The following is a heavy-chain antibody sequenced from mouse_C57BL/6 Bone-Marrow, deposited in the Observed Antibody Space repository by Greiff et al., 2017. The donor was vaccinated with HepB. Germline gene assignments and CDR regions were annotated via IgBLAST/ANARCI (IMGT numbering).Heavy chain of an antibody. CDR1: GYTFTSYT. V-gene: IGHV1-4*01. J-gene: IGHJ2*01. CDR2: INPSSGYT. Sequence: QVQLQQSGAELARPGASVKMSCKASGYTFTSYTMHWVKQRPGQGLEWIGYINPSSGYTKYNQKFKDKATLTADKSSSTADMQLSSLTSEDSAVYYCAYYDYDYFDYWGQGTTLTVSS. D-gene: IGHD2-4*01. CDR3: AYYDYDYFDY.